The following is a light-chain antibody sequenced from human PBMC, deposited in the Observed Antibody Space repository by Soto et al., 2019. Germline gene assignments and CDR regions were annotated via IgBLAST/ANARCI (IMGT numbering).Light chain of an antibody. J-gene: IGKJ2*01. Sequence: DIVMTQSPLSLPVTPGEPASISCRSSQSLLHSNGYNYFDWYLQKPGQSAQLLIYLASNRAYGVPDRFSGSGSGTDFTLKISRVEAEDVGVYYCMQALQSPYTFGQGTKLEIK. CDR1: QSLLHSNGYNY. CDR2: LAS. V-gene: IGKV2-28*01. CDR3: MQALQSPYT.